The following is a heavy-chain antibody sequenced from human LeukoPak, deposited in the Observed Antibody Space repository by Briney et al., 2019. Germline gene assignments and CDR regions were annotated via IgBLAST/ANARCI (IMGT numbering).Heavy chain of an antibody. Sequence: SETLSLTCTVSGGSISSSSYYWGWIRQPPGKGLEWIGEINHSGSTNYNPSLKSRVTISVDTSKNQFSLKLSSVTAADTAVYYCARLSYSSGRTFDYWGQGTLVTVSS. D-gene: IGHD6-19*01. V-gene: IGHV4-39*07. CDR1: GGSISSSSYY. CDR2: INHSGST. CDR3: ARLSYSSGRTFDY. J-gene: IGHJ4*02.